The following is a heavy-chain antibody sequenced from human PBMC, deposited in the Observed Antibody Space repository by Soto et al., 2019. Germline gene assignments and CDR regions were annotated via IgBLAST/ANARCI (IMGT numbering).Heavy chain of an antibody. CDR2: IYYSGST. Sequence: SETLSLTCTVSGGSISSSSYYWGWIRQPPGKGLEWIGSIYYSGSTYYNPSLKIRVTISVDTSKNQFSLNLNSVTAADTSVYYCARDLSFYNWNYNWFDPWGQGTLVTVSS. J-gene: IGHJ5*02. CDR1: GGSISSSSYY. V-gene: IGHV4-39*07. CDR3: ARDLSFYNWNYNWFDP. D-gene: IGHD1-7*01.